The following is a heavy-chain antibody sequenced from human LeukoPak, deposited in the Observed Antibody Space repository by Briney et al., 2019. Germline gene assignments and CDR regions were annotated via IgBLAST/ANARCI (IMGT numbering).Heavy chain of an antibody. J-gene: IGHJ3*02. CDR2: INSDGSST. D-gene: IGHD3-10*01. Sequence: GGSLRLSCAASGFTFSSYWMHWVRQVPGKGLVWVSRINSDGSSTSYADSVKGRFTISRDNAKNTLYAQMNSLRAEDTAVYYCSTGSGHAFDIWGRGTMVTVS. V-gene: IGHV3-74*01. CDR3: STGSGHAFDI. CDR1: GFTFSSYW.